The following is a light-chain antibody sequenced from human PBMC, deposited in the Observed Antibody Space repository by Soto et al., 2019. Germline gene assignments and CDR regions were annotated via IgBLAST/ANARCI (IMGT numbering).Light chain of an antibody. CDR3: QQYGSSPPYT. CDR2: GAS. V-gene: IGKV3-20*01. Sequence: EIVLTQSPGTLSLSAGERLTLSCRASQTVSSSYLAWYQQKPGQAPRLLVYGASSRATGIPDRFSGSGSGTDFTLTISRLEPEDFAVYYCQQYGSSPPYTFGQGTKLKIK. CDR1: QTVSSSY. J-gene: IGKJ2*01.